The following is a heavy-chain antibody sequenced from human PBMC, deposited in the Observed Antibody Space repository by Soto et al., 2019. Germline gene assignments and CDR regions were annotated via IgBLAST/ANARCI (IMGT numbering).Heavy chain of an antibody. Sequence: SVKVSCKASGGTFSSYAISWVRQAPGQGLEWMGGIIPIFGTANYAQKFQGRVTITADESTSTAYMELSSLRSEDTAVYYCARDTEMATINYFDYWGQGTLVTVSS. CDR2: IIPIFGTA. D-gene: IGHD5-12*01. J-gene: IGHJ4*02. V-gene: IGHV1-69*13. CDR1: GGTFSSYA. CDR3: ARDTEMATINYFDY.